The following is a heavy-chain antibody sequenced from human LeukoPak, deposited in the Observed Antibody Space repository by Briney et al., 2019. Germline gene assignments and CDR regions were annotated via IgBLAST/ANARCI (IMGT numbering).Heavy chain of an antibody. Sequence: GGSLRLSCAASGFPFSAYAMSWVRQAPGKGLEWVSAISASGDTTYYADSVRGRFTISRDNSKNTLYLQMNSLRAEDTAVYYCVKDYDILTGYCFDYWGQGTLVTVSS. CDR3: VKDYDILTGYCFDY. D-gene: IGHD3-9*01. CDR2: ISASGDTT. J-gene: IGHJ4*02. V-gene: IGHV3-23*01. CDR1: GFPFSAYA.